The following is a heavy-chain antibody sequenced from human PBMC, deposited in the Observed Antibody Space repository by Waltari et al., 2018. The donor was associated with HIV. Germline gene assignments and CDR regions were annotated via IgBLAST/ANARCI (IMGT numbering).Heavy chain of an antibody. CDR1: GFTFSSYS. Sequence: EVQLVESGGGLVKPGGSLRLSCAASGFTFSSYSINWVRQAPGKGLEWVSSISSSSSYIYFADSVKGRFTISRDNAKNSLYLQMNSLRAEDTAVYYCARDALVDGYNWGYFDYWGQGTLVTVSS. CDR3: ARDALVDGYNWGYFDY. CDR2: ISSSSSYI. J-gene: IGHJ4*02. D-gene: IGHD5-12*01. V-gene: IGHV3-21*01.